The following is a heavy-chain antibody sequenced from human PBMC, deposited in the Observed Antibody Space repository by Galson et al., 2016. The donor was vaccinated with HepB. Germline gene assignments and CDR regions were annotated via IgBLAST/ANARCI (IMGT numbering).Heavy chain of an antibody. Sequence: SLRLSCATYGFTFESFGMHWVRQAPGKGLEWVAVIWYHGREVKYLDSVEGRFTISRDNSKSTLYLQMNSPRAEDTGIYYCARKGLAGYSYGLYYFGMDLWGQGTTVTVSS. J-gene: IGHJ6*02. CDR3: ARKGLAGYSYGLYYFGMDL. V-gene: IGHV3-33*01. D-gene: IGHD5-18*01. CDR1: GFTFESFG. CDR2: IWYHGREV.